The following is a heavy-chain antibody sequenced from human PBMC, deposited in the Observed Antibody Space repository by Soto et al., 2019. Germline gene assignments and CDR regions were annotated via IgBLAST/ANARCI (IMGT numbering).Heavy chain of an antibody. J-gene: IGHJ6*02. CDR2: IIPIFPTP. Sequence: QVQLVQSGAEVKKPGSSVTVSCKASGGTFGNSAISLVRPAPGQGLEWMGGIIPIFPTPDYAQKFQGRVTITAAESKRTAYMELTSLGSDDTAVYFCALDKVRVQLGGNYCDARDVWGPGTTVTVAS. D-gene: IGHD1-1*01. CDR3: ALDKVRVQLGGNYCDARDV. V-gene: IGHV1-69*12. CDR1: GGTFGNSA.